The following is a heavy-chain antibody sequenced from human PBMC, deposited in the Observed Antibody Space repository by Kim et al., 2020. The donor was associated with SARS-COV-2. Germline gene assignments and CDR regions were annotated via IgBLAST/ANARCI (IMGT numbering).Heavy chain of an antibody. CDR3: AKDQAVAVAGPSYYFDY. J-gene: IGHJ4*02. CDR1: GFTFDDYT. D-gene: IGHD6-19*01. CDR2: ISWDGGST. Sequence: GWSLRLSCAASGFTFDDYTMHWVRQAPGKGLEWVSLISWDGGSTYYADSVKGRFTISRDNSKNSLYLQMNSLRTEDTALYYCAKDQAVAVAGPSYYFDYWGQGTLVTVSS. V-gene: IGHV3-43*01.